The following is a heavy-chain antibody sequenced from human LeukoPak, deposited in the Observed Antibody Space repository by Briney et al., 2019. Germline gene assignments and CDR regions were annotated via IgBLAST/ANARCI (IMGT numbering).Heavy chain of an antibody. CDR2: ISGSGGRT. D-gene: IGHD3-22*01. Sequence: GGSLRLSCAASGFTFNSYALSWVRQAPGEGLEWVSAISGSGGRTHYADSVKGRFTISRDNSKNTLYLQMNSLRAEDTAVYYCAKDHSSGYYYYLYYYGMDVWGQGTTVTVSS. CDR3: AKDHSSGYYYYLYYYGMDV. CDR1: GFTFNSYA. V-gene: IGHV3-23*01. J-gene: IGHJ6*02.